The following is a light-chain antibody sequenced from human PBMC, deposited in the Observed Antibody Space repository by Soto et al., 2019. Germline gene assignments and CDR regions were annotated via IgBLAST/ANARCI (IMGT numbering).Light chain of an antibody. Sequence: VLTQSPGTLSLSPGDGATLSCRASQSASSSYLAWYQQKPGQAPRLLIYGASSRATGIPARFSGGGSGTDFTLTISRLETEDFAVYYCQQYDNSPWTFGQGTKVEIK. J-gene: IGKJ1*01. CDR2: GAS. CDR1: QSASSSY. CDR3: QQYDNSPWT. V-gene: IGKV3-20*01.